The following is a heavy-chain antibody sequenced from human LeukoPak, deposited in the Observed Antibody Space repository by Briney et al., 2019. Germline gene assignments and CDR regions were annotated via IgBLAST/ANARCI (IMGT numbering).Heavy chain of an antibody. V-gene: IGHV2-5*02. D-gene: IGHD3-9*01. Sequence: SGPTRVNPTETLTLTCTFSGFSLSTSGVGVGWIRQPPGKALEWLALIYWADDKRYSPSLKSRLTITKDTSKNQMVLTMTNMDPVDTATYYCAHAILGSDYDILTGYLDYWGQGTLVTVSS. CDR1: GFSLSTSGVG. CDR3: AHAILGSDYDILTGYLDY. CDR2: IYWADDK. J-gene: IGHJ4*02.